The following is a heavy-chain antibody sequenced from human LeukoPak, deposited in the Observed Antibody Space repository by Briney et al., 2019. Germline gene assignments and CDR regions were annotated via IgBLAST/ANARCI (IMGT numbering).Heavy chain of an antibody. J-gene: IGHJ4*02. CDR2: ISGSGGST. CDR1: GFTFSSYS. V-gene: IGHV3-23*01. CDR3: AKEWGLGYDSSGYYVH. Sequence: GGSLRLSCAASGFTFSSYSMNWVRQAPGKGLEWVSAISGSGGSTYYADSEKGRFTISRDNSKNTLYLQMNSLRAEDTAVYYCAKEWGLGYDSSGYYVHWGQGTLVTVSS. D-gene: IGHD3-22*01.